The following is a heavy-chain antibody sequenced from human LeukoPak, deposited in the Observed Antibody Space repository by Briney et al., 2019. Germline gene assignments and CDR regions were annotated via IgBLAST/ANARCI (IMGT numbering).Heavy chain of an antibody. CDR2: IRYDGSNK. CDR3: AKRRRREYSGSYFMWQRYFDY. J-gene: IGHJ4*02. V-gene: IGHV3-30*02. CDR1: GFTFSNYG. D-gene: IGHD1-26*01. Sequence: PGGSLRLSCAASGFTFSNYGMHWVRQAPGKGLEWVTFIRYDGSNKYYAESVKGRFTISRDNSKNTLYLQMNSLRAEDTAVYYCAKRRRREYSGSYFMWQRYFDYWGQGTLVTVSS.